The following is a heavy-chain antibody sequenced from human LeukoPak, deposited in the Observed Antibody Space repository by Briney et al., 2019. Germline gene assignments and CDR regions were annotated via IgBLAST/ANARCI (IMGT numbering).Heavy chain of an antibody. CDR1: GDNVSSNRVS. V-gene: IGHV6-1*01. CDR2: TYYRSKWYN. D-gene: IGHD3-16*01. J-gene: IGHJ3*02. CDR3: ARDWGTLTDGFDI. Sequence: SQTLSLTCLICGDNVSSNRVSWNWVRQSPSRGLEWLGRTYYRSKWYNDYAISVRSRITINPDTSKNQFSLQLNSVTPEDTAVYYCARDWGTLTDGFDIWGQGTMVIVSS.